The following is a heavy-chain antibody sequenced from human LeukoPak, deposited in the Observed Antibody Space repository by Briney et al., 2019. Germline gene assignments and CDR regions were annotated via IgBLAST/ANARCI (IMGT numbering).Heavy chain of an antibody. CDR1: GGSISNYW. J-gene: IGHJ4*02. Sequence: PSETLSLTCTVSGGSISNYWWSWIRQPPGKGLEWIGYGFDSGGTNYNPSLKSRVTISVDTSKKQFSLKLSSVTAADTAVYYCARGYSSSWNYFDYWGQGTLVTVSS. D-gene: IGHD6-13*01. CDR2: GFDSGGT. CDR3: ARGYSSSWNYFDY. V-gene: IGHV4-59*01.